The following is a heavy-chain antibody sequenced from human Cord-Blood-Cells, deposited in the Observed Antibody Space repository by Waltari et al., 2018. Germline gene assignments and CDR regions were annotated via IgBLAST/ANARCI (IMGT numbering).Heavy chain of an antibody. V-gene: IGHV3-48*01. CDR3: ARDRVDCSSTSCYHDAFDI. CDR1: GFTFISYI. D-gene: IGHD2-2*01. CDR2: ISSSSSTI. J-gene: IGHJ3*02. Sequence: EVQLVESGGGLVQPGGSLRLSCAASGFTFISYIMNWVRQPPGKGLEWVSYISSSSSTIYYADSVKGRFTISRDNAKNSLYLQMNSLRAEDTAVYYCARDRVDCSSTSCYHDAFDIWGQGTMVTVSS.